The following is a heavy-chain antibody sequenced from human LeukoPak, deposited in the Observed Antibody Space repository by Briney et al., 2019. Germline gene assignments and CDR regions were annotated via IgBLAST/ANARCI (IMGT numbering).Heavy chain of an antibody. CDR1: GFTFSSYA. J-gene: IGHJ6*02. V-gene: IGHV3-30*04. D-gene: IGHD6-19*01. Sequence: PGGSLRLSCAASGFTFSSYAMHWVRQAPGKGLEWVAVISYDGSNKYYADSVKGRFTISRDNSKNTPYLQMNSLRAEDTAVYYCARECRGIAVAVNYYYYGMDVWGQGTTVTVSS. CDR2: ISYDGSNK. CDR3: ARECRGIAVAVNYYYYGMDV.